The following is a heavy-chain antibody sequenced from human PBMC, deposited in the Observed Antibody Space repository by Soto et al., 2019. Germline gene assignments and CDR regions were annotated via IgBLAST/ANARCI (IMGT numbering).Heavy chain of an antibody. Sequence: QVQLVQSGAEVKKPGASVRVSCKISGYILTEFPIHWLRQSPGKGLEWMGGFDPKRVEAIYAQKVQDRVIMTADTSTDTAYMELSSLRSADSAVYFCATGLLWRGEFRGSFDIWGQGTMVTVSA. D-gene: IGHD3-10*01. J-gene: IGHJ3*02. CDR2: FDPKRVEA. CDR1: GYILTEFP. V-gene: IGHV1-24*01. CDR3: ATGLLWRGEFRGSFDI.